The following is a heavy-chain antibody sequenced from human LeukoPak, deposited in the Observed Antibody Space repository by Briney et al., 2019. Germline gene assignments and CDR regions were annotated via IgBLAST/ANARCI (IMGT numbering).Heavy chain of an antibody. CDR1: GYSISSGYY. Sequence: PSETLSLTCAVSGYSISSGYYWGWIRQPPGKGLEWIGSIYHSGSTYYNPSLESRVTISVDTSKNQFSLKLSSVTAADTAVYYCARWGIVGATQGFDPWGQGTLVTVSS. J-gene: IGHJ5*02. CDR2: IYHSGST. CDR3: ARWGIVGATQGFDP. D-gene: IGHD1-26*01. V-gene: IGHV4-38-2*01.